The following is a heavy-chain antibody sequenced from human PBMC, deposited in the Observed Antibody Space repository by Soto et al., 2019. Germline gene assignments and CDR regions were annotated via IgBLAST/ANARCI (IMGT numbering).Heavy chain of an antibody. CDR1: GGSISSGGYY. CDR2: IYYSGST. J-gene: IGHJ5*02. V-gene: IGHV4-31*03. Sequence: SETLSLTCTVSGGSISSGGYYWSWIRQHPGKGLEWIGYIYYSGSTYYNPSLKSRVTISVDTSKNQFSLKLSSVTAADTAVYYCARDSFRLSPTRSLDERDWFDPWGQGTLVTVSS. CDR3: ARDSFRLSPTRSLDERDWFDP. D-gene: IGHD3-16*02.